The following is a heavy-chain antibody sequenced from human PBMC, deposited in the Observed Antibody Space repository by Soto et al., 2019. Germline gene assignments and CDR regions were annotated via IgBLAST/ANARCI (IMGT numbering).Heavy chain of an antibody. D-gene: IGHD2-21*02. CDR2: INHGGST. V-gene: IGHV4-34*01. Sequence: SETLSLTCAVYGGSFSGYYWSWIRQPPGKGLEWIGEINHGGSTNYNPSLKSRVTISVDTSKNQFSLKLSSVTAADTAVYYCAREVRSTVVTAVDSPQENYYYYGMDVWGQGTTVTVSS. CDR1: GGSFSGYY. CDR3: AREVRSTVVTAVDSPQENYYYYGMDV. J-gene: IGHJ6*02.